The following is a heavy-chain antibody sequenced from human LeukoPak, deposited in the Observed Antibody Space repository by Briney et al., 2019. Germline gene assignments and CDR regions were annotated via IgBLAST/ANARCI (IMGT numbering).Heavy chain of an antibody. V-gene: IGHV4-59*01. CDR1: GGSISSYY. CDR3: ARASYDFWSGLGWFDP. Sequence: SETLSLTCTVSGGSISSYYWSWIRQPPGKGLEWIGYIYYSGSTNYNPSLKSRVTISVDTSKNQFSLKLSSVTAADTAVYYCARASYDFWSGLGWFDPWGQGTLVTASS. CDR2: IYYSGST. J-gene: IGHJ5*02. D-gene: IGHD3-3*01.